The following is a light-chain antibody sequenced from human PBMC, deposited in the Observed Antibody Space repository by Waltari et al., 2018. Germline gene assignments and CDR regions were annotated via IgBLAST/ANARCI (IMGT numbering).Light chain of an antibody. CDR1: SGINVGTYR. CDR3: MIWHSSAWV. CDR2: YKSDSDK. Sequence: QAVLTQPSSLSASPGASASLTCTLRSGINVGTYRIYWYQQKPGSPPQYLLRYKSDSDKQQASGVPSRFSGSKDASANAGILLISGLQSEDEADYYCMIWHSSAWVFGGGTKLTVL. V-gene: IGLV5-45*03. J-gene: IGLJ3*02.